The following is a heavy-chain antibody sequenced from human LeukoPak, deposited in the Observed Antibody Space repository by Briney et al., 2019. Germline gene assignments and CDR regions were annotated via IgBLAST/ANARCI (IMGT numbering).Heavy chain of an antibody. D-gene: IGHD5-12*01. J-gene: IGHJ5*02. CDR1: GFTFSSYA. CDR3: AKRGYSGYDPWFDP. V-gene: IGHV3-23*01. CDR2: ISGSGGST. Sequence: PGGSLRLSCAASGFTFSSYAMSWVRQAPGKGLEWVSAISGSGGSTYYADSVKGRFTISRDNSKSTLYLQMNSLRAEDTAVYYCAKRGYSGYDPWFDPWGQGTLVTVSS.